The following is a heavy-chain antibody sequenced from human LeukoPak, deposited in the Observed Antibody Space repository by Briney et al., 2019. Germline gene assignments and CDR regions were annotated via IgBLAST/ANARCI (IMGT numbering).Heavy chain of an antibody. J-gene: IGHJ4*02. CDR2: IYIDGTT. Sequence: PGRSLRLSCAASGSTFSSYSMNWVRQAPGKGLEWVSIIYIDGTTYYADSVKGRFTISRDNAKNTVYLQMNSLRAEDTAVYYCARVEWFGGDIDYWGQGTLVTVSS. D-gene: IGHD3-10*01. V-gene: IGHV3-66*01. CDR3: ARVEWFGGDIDY. CDR1: GSTFSSYS.